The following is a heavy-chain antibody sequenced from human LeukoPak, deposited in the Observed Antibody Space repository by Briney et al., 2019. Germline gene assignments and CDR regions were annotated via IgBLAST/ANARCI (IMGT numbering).Heavy chain of an antibody. J-gene: IGHJ3*02. CDR2: INPNGGGT. CDR3: ARVVISSDAFDI. CDR1: GYTFTGYY. V-gene: IGHV1-2*02. Sequence: GASVKVSCKASGYTFTGYYLHWVRQAPGQGLEGMGWINPNGGGTNYEQKFQGRVTMTRDTSISTAYMELSRLRSDDTAVYYCARVVISSDAFDIWGQGTMVTVSS. D-gene: IGHD3-22*01.